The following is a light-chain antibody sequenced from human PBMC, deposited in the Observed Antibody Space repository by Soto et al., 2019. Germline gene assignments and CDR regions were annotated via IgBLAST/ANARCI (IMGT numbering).Light chain of an antibody. Sequence: EIVMTQSPATLSVSPVERATLSCRASQSVSSNLAWYQQKPGQAPRLLIYGASTRATGIPARFSGSGSGTGFTLTISSLQSGDVAVYYCQQYNNWPPYTFGQGTKLEIK. CDR1: QSVSSN. J-gene: IGKJ2*01. V-gene: IGKV3-15*01. CDR3: QQYNNWPPYT. CDR2: GAS.